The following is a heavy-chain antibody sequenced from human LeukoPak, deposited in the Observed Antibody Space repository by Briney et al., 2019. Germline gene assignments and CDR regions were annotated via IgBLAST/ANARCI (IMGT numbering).Heavy chain of an antibody. V-gene: IGHV4-59*08. Sequence: SETLSLTCTVSGGSISSDYWNWIRQPPGKGLEWIGNIYYTGSTSYNPSLKSRVTISVGTSKNQFSLKLSSVTATDTAVYYCARRNALAIWGQGTMVTVSS. J-gene: IGHJ3*02. CDR1: GGSISSDY. CDR3: ARRNALAI. CDR2: IYYTGST.